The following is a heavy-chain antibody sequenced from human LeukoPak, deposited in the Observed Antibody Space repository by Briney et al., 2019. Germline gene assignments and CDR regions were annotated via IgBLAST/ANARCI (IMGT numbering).Heavy chain of an antibody. J-gene: IGHJ6*03. CDR1: GFTFSSYW. CDR3: TTVSGSYYNNYYYYYMDV. Sequence: GGSLRLSCAASGFTFSSYWMSWVRQAPGKGLEWVANIKQDGSEKYYVDSVKGRFTISRDNAKNSLYLQMNSLRAEDTAVYYCTTVSGSYYNNYYYYYMDVWGKGTTVTVSS. V-gene: IGHV3-7*01. D-gene: IGHD3-10*01. CDR2: IKQDGSEK.